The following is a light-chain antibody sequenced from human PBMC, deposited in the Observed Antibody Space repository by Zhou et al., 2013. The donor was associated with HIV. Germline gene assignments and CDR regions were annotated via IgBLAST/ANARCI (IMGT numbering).Light chain of an antibody. Sequence: DIQMTQSPSSLSASVGDRVTITCRASQDISNSLAWFQQKPGKAPKSLIYDASSLQSGVPLKFSGSGSGTDFTLTISSLQPEDFATYFCQQYTTYPLTFGGGTKVEIK. V-gene: IGKV1-16*02. CDR2: DAS. CDR1: QDISNS. J-gene: IGKJ4*01. CDR3: QQYTTYPLT.